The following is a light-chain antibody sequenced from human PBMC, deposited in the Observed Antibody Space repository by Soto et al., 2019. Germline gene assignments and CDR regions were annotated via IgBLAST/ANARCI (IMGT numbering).Light chain of an antibody. CDR1: QSLLHSNGYIY. V-gene: IGKV2-28*01. CDR2: MGV. J-gene: IGKJ1*01. CDR3: MQALQTPRT. Sequence: DIVMTQSPLPLPVTPGEPASISCRSSQSLLHSNGYIYLHWYLQRPGQSPQLLIYMGVNRPSGVPDRFSGSVPDTDFTLTISRVEAEDVGLYYCMQALQTPRTFGQGTKVEIK.